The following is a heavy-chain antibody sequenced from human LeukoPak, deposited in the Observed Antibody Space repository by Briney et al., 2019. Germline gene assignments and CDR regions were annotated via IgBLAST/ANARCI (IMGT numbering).Heavy chain of an antibody. CDR1: GFTFSSYG. J-gene: IGHJ3*02. D-gene: IGHD3-3*01. CDR2: IRYDGSNK. CDR3: AKSYYDFWSGSAFDI. V-gene: IGHV3-30*02. Sequence: TGGSLRLSCAASGFTFSSYGMHWVRQAPGKGLEWVAFIRYDGSNKYYADSVKGRFTISRDNSKNTLYLQMNSLRTEDTAVYYCAKSYYDFWSGSAFDIWGQGTMVTVSS.